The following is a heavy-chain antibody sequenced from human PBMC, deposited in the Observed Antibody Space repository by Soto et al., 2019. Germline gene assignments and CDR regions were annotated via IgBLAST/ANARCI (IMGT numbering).Heavy chain of an antibody. CDR1: GFTYSSYT. Sequence: LKISCAPSGFTYSSYTLRWVRQAPGKGLEWVSVISGSDDSTYYADSVKGRFTISRDNSKNTLYLQMNSLRAEDTAVYYCAKRSSSSTFDYWGQGTLVTVSS. V-gene: IGHV3-23*01. CDR2: ISGSDDST. J-gene: IGHJ4*02. D-gene: IGHD6-6*01. CDR3: AKRSSSSTFDY.